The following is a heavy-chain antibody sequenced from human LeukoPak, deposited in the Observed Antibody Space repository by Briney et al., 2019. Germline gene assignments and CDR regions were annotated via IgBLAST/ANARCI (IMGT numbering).Heavy chain of an antibody. V-gene: IGHV3-7*01. D-gene: IGHD2-15*01. CDR3: VRECYFVFDF. CDR1: GFTFRTYW. Sequence: GGSLRLACGDSGFTFRTYWMSWVCQAPGKGLEWVANTKEDGREKYYVDSVKGPFTISRDNAKNSLYLQVNSLRVEDTAVYYCVRECYFVFDFSGQGALVTVSS. CDR2: TKEDGREK. J-gene: IGHJ4*02.